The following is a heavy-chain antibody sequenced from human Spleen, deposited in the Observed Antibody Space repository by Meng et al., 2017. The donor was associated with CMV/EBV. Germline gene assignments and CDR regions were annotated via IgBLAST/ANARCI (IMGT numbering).Heavy chain of an antibody. J-gene: IGHJ6*02. D-gene: IGHD3-3*01. CDR1: GYTFTSYG. CDR2: ISAYNGNT. V-gene: IGHV1-18*01. Sequence: ASVKVSCKASGYTFTSYGISWVRQAPGQGLEWMGWISAYNGNTNYAQKLQGRVTMTTDTSTSTAYMELRSLRSDDTAVYYCARDMGGLRFLEWLLTYYYGMDVWGQGTTVTVSS. CDR3: ARDMGGLRFLEWLLTYYYGMDV.